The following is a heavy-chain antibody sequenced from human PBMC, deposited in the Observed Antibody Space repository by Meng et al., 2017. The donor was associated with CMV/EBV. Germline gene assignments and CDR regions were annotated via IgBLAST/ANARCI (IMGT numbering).Heavy chain of an antibody. CDR1: GYTFTSYY. D-gene: IGHD6-13*01. J-gene: IGHJ4*02. Sequence: LVQSGAVVKKPGASVNASCKASGYTFTSYYMHWVRQAPGQGLEWMGISNPSGGSTSYEQKFQGRVTMTRDTSTSTVYMELSSLRSEDTAVYYCALAEYSSSLFDYWGQGTLVTVSS. CDR3: ALAEYSSSLFDY. V-gene: IGHV1-46*01. CDR2: SNPSGGST.